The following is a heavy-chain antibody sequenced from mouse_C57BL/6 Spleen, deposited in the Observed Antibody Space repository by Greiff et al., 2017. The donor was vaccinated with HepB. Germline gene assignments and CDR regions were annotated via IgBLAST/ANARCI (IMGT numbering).Heavy chain of an antibody. Sequence: VQLQQSGAELVRPGASVKLSCTASGFNIKDYYMHWVKQRPEQGLEWIGRIDPEDGDTEYAPKFQGKATMTADTSSNTAYLQLSSLTSEDTAVYYCTTTHYYGSSYWGYWGQGTTLTVSS. V-gene: IGHV14-1*01. J-gene: IGHJ2*01. CDR2: IDPEDGDT. D-gene: IGHD1-1*01. CDR1: GFNIKDYY. CDR3: TTTHYYGSSYWGY.